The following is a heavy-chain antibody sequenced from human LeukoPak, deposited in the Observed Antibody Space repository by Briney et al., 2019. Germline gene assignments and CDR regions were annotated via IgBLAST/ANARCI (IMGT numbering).Heavy chain of an antibody. J-gene: IGHJ4*02. V-gene: IGHV1-18*01. Sequence: ASVKVSCKASGYTFTSYGISWVRQAPGQGLEWMGWISAYNGNTNYAQKLQGRVTMTTDTSTSTAYMELRSLRSDDTAVFFCARDRWAIFGVAYFDYWGQGTLVTVSS. D-gene: IGHD3-3*01. CDR1: GYTFTSYG. CDR2: ISAYNGNT. CDR3: ARDRWAIFGVAYFDY.